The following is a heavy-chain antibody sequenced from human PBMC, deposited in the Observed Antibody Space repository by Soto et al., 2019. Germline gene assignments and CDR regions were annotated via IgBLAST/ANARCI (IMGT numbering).Heavy chain of an antibody. D-gene: IGHD3-3*01. V-gene: IGHV4-59*01. Sequence: SETLSLTCTVSGGSISSYYWSWIRQPPGKGLEWIGYIYYSGSTNYNPSLKSRVTISVDTSKNQFSLKLSSVTAADTAVYYCARTWSRSYRLDVWGQGTTVTVSS. CDR1: GGSISSYY. J-gene: IGHJ6*02. CDR3: ARTWSRSYRLDV. CDR2: IYYSGST.